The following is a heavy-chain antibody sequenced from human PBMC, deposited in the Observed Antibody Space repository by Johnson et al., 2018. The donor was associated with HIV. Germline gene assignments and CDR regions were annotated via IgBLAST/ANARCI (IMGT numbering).Heavy chain of an antibody. V-gene: IGHV3-30*03. CDR2: ISYDGSNK. Sequence: QVQLVESGGGVVQPGRSLRLSCAASGFTFSSYGIHWVRQAPGKGLEWVAFISYDGSNKYYTDSVKGRFTISRDNSKNTLYLQMNSLSAEDTAVYFCARGPIADDAFDIWGQGTMVTVSS. D-gene: IGHD3-16*02. J-gene: IGHJ3*02. CDR3: ARGPIADDAFDI. CDR1: GFTFSSYG.